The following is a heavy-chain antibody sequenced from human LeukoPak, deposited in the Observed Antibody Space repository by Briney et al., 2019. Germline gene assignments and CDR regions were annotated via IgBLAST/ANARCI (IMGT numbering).Heavy chain of an antibody. D-gene: IGHD6-13*01. V-gene: IGHV3-7*01. CDR2: INQDGSEK. CDR3: ARDGFVGAADY. CDR1: EFTFRGYW. J-gene: IGHJ4*02. Sequence: GGTLRLSCAASEFTFRGYWMNWVRQAPGKGPEWVANINQDGSEKPYVDSVKGRFTISRDNAKNSLVLQMNSLRVEDTAVFYCARDGFVGAADYWGRGTLVTVSS.